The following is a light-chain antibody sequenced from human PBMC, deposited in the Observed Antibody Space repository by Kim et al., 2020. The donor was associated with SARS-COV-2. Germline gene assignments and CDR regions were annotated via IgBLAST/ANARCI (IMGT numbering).Light chain of an antibody. CDR2: AAS. CDR3: QQYYSYPLT. V-gene: IGKV1-8*01. CDR1: TGISSY. J-gene: IGKJ4*01. Sequence: APTRDRVTITSRARTGISSYLARYQQQPGKAPKLLIYAASTLQSGVPSRFGGSGSGTDFTLTISYLQSEDFATYYCQQYYSYPLTFGGGTKVDIK.